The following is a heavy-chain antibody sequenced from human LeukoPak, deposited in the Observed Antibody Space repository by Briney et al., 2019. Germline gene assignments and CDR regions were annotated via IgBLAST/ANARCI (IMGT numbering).Heavy chain of an antibody. Sequence: GGSLRLSCAASGFTFSSYGMHWVRQAPGKGLEWVAVISYDGSNKYYADSVKGRFTISRDNSKNTLYLQMNSLRAEDTAVYYCAKCRQWLVEGDAFDIWGQGTMVTVSS. CDR1: GFTFSSYG. J-gene: IGHJ3*02. CDR3: AKCRQWLVEGDAFDI. CDR2: ISYDGSNK. D-gene: IGHD6-19*01. V-gene: IGHV3-30*18.